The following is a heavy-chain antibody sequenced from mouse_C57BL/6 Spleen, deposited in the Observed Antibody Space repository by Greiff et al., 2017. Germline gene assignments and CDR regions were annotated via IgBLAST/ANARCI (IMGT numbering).Heavy chain of an antibody. Sequence: QVQLQQSGPELVKPGASVKISCKASGYAFSSSWMNWVKQRPGKGLEWIGRIYPGDGDTNYNGKFKGKATLTADKSSSTAYMQLSSLTSEDSAVYFCARGINTTVFDYWGQGTTLTVSS. CDR2: IYPGDGDT. J-gene: IGHJ2*01. D-gene: IGHD1-2*01. CDR3: ARGINTTVFDY. CDR1: GYAFSSSW. V-gene: IGHV1-82*01.